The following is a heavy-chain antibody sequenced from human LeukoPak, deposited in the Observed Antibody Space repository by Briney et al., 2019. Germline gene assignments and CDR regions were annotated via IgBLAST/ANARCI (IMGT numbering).Heavy chain of an antibody. CDR1: VCNFSSYA. CDR2: IIPILGIA. CDR3: ARGYDSSGYHY. J-gene: IGHJ4*02. V-gene: IGHV1-69*04. Sequence: SVKVSCKASVCNFSSYAISWVRQAPGQGLEWMGRIIPILGIANYAQKFQGRVTITTDKSTSTAYMELSSLRSEDTAVYYCARGYDSSGYHYWGQGTLVTVSS. D-gene: IGHD3-22*01.